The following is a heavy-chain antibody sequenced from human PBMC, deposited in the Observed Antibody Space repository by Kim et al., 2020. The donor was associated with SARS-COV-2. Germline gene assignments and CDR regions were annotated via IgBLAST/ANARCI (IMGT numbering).Heavy chain of an antibody. CDR2: IYYSGST. CDR1: GGSISSSSYY. J-gene: IGHJ4*02. Sequence: SETLSLTCTVSGGSISSSSYYWGWIRQPPGKGLEWIGSIYYSGSTYYNPSLKSRVTISVDTSKNQFSLKLSSVTAADTAVYYCARHSSSSSSYPYDYWGQGTLVTVSS. CDR3: ARHSSSSSSYPYDY. D-gene: IGHD6-13*01. V-gene: IGHV4-39*01.